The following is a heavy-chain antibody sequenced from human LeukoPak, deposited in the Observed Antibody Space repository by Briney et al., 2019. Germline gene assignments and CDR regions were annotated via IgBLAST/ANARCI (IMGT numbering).Heavy chain of an antibody. V-gene: IGHV3-7*01. CDR2: IKQDGSER. CDR3: ARGWNHAFRFDY. D-gene: IGHD1-14*01. CDR1: GFTFSDYW. J-gene: IGHJ4*02. Sequence: GGSLRLXCAASGFTFSDYWVTWVRQAPGKGLEWVAHIKQDGSERYYGDSVKGRFTISRDNANNLVYLQMNSLGAGDTAVYYCARGWNHAFRFDYWGQGTLVTVSS.